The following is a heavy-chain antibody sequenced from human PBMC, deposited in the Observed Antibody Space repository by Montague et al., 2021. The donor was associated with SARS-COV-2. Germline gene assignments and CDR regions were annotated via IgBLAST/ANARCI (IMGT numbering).Heavy chain of an antibody. V-gene: IGHV6-1*01. CDR2: SYYRFKWYN. D-gene: IGHD6-13*01. CDR3: ARGGSWLYYFDY. J-gene: IGHJ4*02. CDR1: GDSDSSNSPA. Sequence: CAISGDSDSSNSPACNWVRQTPSIRPLWLLRSYYRFKWYNDYAVSVKSRITINPDTSKNQFSLQLNSVTPEDTAVYYCARGGSWLYYFDYWGQGTLVTVSS.